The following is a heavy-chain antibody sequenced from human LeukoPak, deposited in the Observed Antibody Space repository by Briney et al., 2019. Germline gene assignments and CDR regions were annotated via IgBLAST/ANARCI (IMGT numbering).Heavy chain of an antibody. J-gene: IGHJ4*02. Sequence: SETLSLTCGVSGGSVSSTNWWSWIRQPPGKGLEWIGEVHLDGRTNFNPSLKSRLTMSVDLSENHVSLKLTSVTAADTAVYYCAREGGFYRPLDYSGQGTLVTVSS. CDR3: AREGGFYRPLDY. CDR1: GGSVSSTNW. CDR2: VHLDGRT. V-gene: IGHV4-4*02. D-gene: IGHD6-25*01.